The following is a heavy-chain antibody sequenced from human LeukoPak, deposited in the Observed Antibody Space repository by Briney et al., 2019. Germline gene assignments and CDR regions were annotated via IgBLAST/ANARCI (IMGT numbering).Heavy chain of an antibody. Sequence: NPSETLSLTCTVSGGSISSYYWSWIRQPPGKGLEWIGYIYYSGSTNYNPSLKSRVTISVDTSKNQFSLKLSSVTAADTAVYYCARWGVVPNHQPFDYWGQGTLVTVS. CDR1: GGSISSYY. CDR3: ARWGVVPNHQPFDY. D-gene: IGHD2-15*01. V-gene: IGHV4-59*01. CDR2: IYYSGST. J-gene: IGHJ4*02.